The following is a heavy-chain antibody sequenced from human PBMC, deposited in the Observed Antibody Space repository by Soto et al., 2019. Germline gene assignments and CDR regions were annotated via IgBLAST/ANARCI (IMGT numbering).Heavy chain of an antibody. CDR2: ITGSGGST. J-gene: IGHJ6*02. CDR3: ARGLTPAMVREYYYYGMDV. CDR1: GFTLSTYA. Sequence: PGGSLRLSCVASGFTLSTYAMSCVRQAPGKGLEWVSGITGSGGSTYYADSVKGRFTISRDNSKSTVSLHMNSLRAEDTAVYYCARGLTPAMVREYYYYGMDVWDQGTTVTVSS. D-gene: IGHD3-10*01. V-gene: IGHV3-23*01.